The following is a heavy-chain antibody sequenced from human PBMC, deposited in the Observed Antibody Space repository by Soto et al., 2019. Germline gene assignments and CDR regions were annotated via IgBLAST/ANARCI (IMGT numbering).Heavy chain of an antibody. CDR3: ACRKSYYGSGTEH. J-gene: IGHJ1*01. Sequence: QVQLQESGPGLVKTSQTLSLTCTVSGDSISSADYDWIWIRQTPGKGLEWIGHIYYSGSTDDNPSLKRRPNISLDTSKSQFSLRLSSVTAADAATYYCACRKSYYGSGTEHWGQGTLVTVSS. V-gene: IGHV4-30-4*01. D-gene: IGHD3-10*01. CDR2: IYYSGST. CDR1: GDSISSADYD.